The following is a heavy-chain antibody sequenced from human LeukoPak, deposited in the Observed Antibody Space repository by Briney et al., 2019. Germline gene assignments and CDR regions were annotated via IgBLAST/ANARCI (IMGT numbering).Heavy chain of an antibody. CDR2: INPNSGGT. J-gene: IGHJ4*02. CDR1: GYTFTGYY. Sequence: ASVKVSCKASGYTFTGYYMHWVRQAPGQGLEWMGWINPNSGGTNYAQKFQGRATMTRDTSISTAYMELSRLRSDDTAVYYCARDWEGSSWYDYWGQGTLVTVSS. D-gene: IGHD6-13*01. V-gene: IGHV1-2*02. CDR3: ARDWEGSSWYDY.